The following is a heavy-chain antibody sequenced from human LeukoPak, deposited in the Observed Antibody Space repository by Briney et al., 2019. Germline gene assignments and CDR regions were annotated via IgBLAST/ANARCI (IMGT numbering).Heavy chain of an antibody. Sequence: GGSLRLSCAASGFTVSSDYMNWVRQAPGKGLEWVSGISGSDGSTNYADSVKGRFTISRENSKNTLYLQMNSLRAEDTAVYYCARSGRGGAFDIWGQGTMVTVSS. V-gene: IGHV3-23*01. J-gene: IGHJ3*02. D-gene: IGHD1-26*01. CDR1: GFTVSSDY. CDR3: ARSGRGGAFDI. CDR2: ISGSDGST.